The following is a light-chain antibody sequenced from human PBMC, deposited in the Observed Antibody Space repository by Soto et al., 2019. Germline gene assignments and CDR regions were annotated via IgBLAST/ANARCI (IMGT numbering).Light chain of an antibody. CDR2: GAS. J-gene: IGKJ5*01. CDR1: QSVSSNY. V-gene: IGKV3-20*01. Sequence: EIVLTQSPGTLSLSPGERATLSCRASQSVSSNYLAWYQQKPAQAPRLLIYGASSRATGIPDRFSGSGSGADFTLTISRLEPEDFVVYYCQHYGSSPPITFGQGTRLEIK. CDR3: QHYGSSPPIT.